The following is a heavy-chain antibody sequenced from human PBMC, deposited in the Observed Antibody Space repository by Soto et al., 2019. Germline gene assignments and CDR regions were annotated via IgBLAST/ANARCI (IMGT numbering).Heavy chain of an antibody. CDR2: LGGSSGST. D-gene: IGHD2-2*01. J-gene: IGHJ4*02. V-gene: IGHV3-23*01. CDR3: AKDRSSTSCYAFDY. CDR1: GFTFRSYA. Sequence: EVQLLESGGGLLQPGGSLRLSCAASGFTFRSYAMSWVRQAPGKGLEWVSALGGSSGSTDYADSVKGRFTITRDNTKNPLFLQMNSLRAEVTAVYYCAKDRSSTSCYAFDYWGQGTLVTVSS.